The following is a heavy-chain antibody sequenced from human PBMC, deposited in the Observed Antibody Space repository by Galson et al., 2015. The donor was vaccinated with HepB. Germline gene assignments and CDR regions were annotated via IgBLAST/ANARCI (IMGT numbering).Heavy chain of an antibody. CDR1: GFTVSSNY. CDR3: AREGVYGYYGMDV. Sequence: SLRLSCAASGFTVSSNYMSWVRQAPGKGLEWVSVIYSGGSTNYADSVKGRFTISRHNSKNTLYLQMNSLRAEDTAVYYCAREGVYGYYGMDVWGQGTTVTVSS. V-gene: IGHV3-53*04. CDR2: IYSGGST. D-gene: IGHD3-10*01. J-gene: IGHJ6*02.